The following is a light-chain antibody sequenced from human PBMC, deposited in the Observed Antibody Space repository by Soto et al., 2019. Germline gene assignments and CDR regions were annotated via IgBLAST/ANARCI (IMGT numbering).Light chain of an antibody. V-gene: IGKV3-15*01. CDR1: QSIRSN. Sequence: EIVMTQSPATLSVSPGEGATLSCRVSQSIRSNLAWYQQRPGQAPRLLMYGASTRADGIPARFTGSGSGTEFTLTISSLQSEDFAVYYCQQYHIWPPWTSGQGTKVDTK. CDR3: QQYHIWPPWT. CDR2: GAS. J-gene: IGKJ1*01.